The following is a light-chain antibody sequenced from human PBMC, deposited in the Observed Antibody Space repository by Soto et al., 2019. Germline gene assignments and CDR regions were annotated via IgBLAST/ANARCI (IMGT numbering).Light chain of an antibody. CDR2: DAS. J-gene: IGKJ1*01. Sequence: IKMTQSPSTLSVSLGERATLPCRASQSLXSTFAWYQPKPGQTPRVLXDDASTMATGSPARLSGSGSATDFTLTISGLQSEYFAAYYCQHYNNGSQTFGQGTKVDIK. CDR3: QHYNNGSQT. CDR1: QSLXST. V-gene: IGKV3-15*01.